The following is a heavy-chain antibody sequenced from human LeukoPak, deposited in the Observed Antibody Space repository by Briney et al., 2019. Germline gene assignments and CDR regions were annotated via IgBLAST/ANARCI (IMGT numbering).Heavy chain of an antibody. V-gene: IGHV5-51*01. Sequence: KPGESLKISCKGSGYSFTSYWIGWVRQMPGKGLEWMGIIYPGDSDTRYSPSFQGQVTISADKSISTAYLQWSSLKASDTAMFYCAIDTNNYYGSGSFDYWGQGTLVTVSS. CDR2: IYPGDSDT. J-gene: IGHJ4*02. D-gene: IGHD3-10*01. CDR3: AIDTNNYYGSGSFDY. CDR1: GYSFTSYW.